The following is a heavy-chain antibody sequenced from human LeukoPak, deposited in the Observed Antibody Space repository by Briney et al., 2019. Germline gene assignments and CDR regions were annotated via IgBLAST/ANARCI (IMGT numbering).Heavy chain of an antibody. CDR3: AREGRYCSSTSCYEGYFDY. D-gene: IGHD2-2*01. CDR1: GYTFTGYY. J-gene: IGHJ4*02. CDR2: INPNSGGT. V-gene: IGHV1-2*02. Sequence: GASVKVSCKAPGYTFTGYYMHWVRQAPGQGLEWMGWINPNSGGTNYAQKFQGRVTMTRDTSISTAYMELSRLRSDDTAVYYCAREGRYCSSTSCYEGYFDYWGQGTLVTVSS.